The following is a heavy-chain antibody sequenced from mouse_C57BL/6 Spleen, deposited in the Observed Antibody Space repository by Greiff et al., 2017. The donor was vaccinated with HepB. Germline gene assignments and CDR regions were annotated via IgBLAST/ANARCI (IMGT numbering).Heavy chain of an antibody. D-gene: IGHD1-1*01. V-gene: IGHV1-20*01. CDR3: ARRLITTVVAEYFDV. CDR1: GYSFTGYF. CDR2: INPYNGDT. Sequence: SGPELVKPGDSVKISCKASGYSFTGYFMNWVMQSHGKSLEWIGRINPYNGDTFYNQKFKGKATLTVDKSSSTAHMELRSLTSEDSAVYYCARRLITTVVAEYFDVWGTGTTVTVSS. J-gene: IGHJ1*03.